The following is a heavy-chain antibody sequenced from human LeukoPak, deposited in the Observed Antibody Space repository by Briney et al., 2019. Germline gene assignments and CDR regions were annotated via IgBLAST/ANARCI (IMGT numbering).Heavy chain of an antibody. CDR2: ISNGGGST. Sequence: TGGSLRLSCIASGFTFSNSAHNWVRQAPGKGLEWVSTISNGGGSTAYADSVKGRFTISRDNSKNTLFLQMNSLRADDTAVYYCARLAQTPYFDLWGRGTLVTVSS. J-gene: IGHJ2*01. CDR1: GFTFSNSA. V-gene: IGHV3-23*01. D-gene: IGHD2-15*01. CDR3: ARLAQTPYFDL.